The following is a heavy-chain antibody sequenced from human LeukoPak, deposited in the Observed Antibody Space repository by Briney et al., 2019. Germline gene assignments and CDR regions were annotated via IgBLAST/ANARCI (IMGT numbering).Heavy chain of an antibody. Sequence: GGSLRLSCAASGFTFSSYAMSWVRQAPGKGLEWVSAISGSGGSTYYADSVKGRFTISRDNSKNTLYLQMNSLRAEDTAVYYCADNGDYYDSSGYYYPNPYFDYWAREPWSPSPQ. D-gene: IGHD3-22*01. CDR3: ADNGDYYDSSGYYYPNPYFDY. CDR2: ISGSGGST. J-gene: IGHJ4*02. V-gene: IGHV3-23*01. CDR1: GFTFSSYA.